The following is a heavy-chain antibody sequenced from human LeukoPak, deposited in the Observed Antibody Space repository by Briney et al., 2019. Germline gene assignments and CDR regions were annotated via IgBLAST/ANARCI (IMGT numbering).Heavy chain of an antibody. V-gene: IGHV4-59*01. J-gene: IGHJ4*02. Sequence: SETLSLTCTVSGVSITSYYWSWIRQPPRKGLEWIGNMYYSGTTNYNPSLKSRVTISADTSKNQLSLKLKSVTAADTAVYYCAGDDNSSWWSYWGLGTLVTVSS. CDR3: AGDDNSSWWSY. D-gene: IGHD6-13*01. CDR1: GVSITSYY. CDR2: MYYSGTT.